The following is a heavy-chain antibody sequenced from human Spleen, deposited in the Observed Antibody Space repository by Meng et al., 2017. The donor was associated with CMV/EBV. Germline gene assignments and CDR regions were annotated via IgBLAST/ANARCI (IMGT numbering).Heavy chain of an antibody. CDR3: AKADHASSWYSLADY. V-gene: IGHV3-23*01. CDR1: GFTFSNYA. D-gene: IGHD6-13*01. CDR2: ISSSGGST. Sequence: GESLKISCAASGFTFSNYAMTWVRQAPGKGLEWVSQISSSGGSTYYAASLKGRFTISRDNSKNTLYLQMRSLTPDDTAVYYCAKADHASSWYSLADYWGQGTLVTVSS. J-gene: IGHJ4*02.